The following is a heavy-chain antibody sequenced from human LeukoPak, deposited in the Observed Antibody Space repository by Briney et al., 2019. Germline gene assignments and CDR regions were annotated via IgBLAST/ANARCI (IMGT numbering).Heavy chain of an antibody. Sequence: GGSLRLSCAASGFTFSSYSMNWVRQAPGKGLDWISYISSSGSTIYYADSVKGRFTISRDDAKNSLYLQMNSLRDEDTAVYYCARDYYGSGSYSDYWGQGTLVTVSS. V-gene: IGHV3-48*02. CDR3: ARDYYGSGSYSDY. D-gene: IGHD3-10*01. CDR1: GFTFSSYS. J-gene: IGHJ4*02. CDR2: ISSSGSTI.